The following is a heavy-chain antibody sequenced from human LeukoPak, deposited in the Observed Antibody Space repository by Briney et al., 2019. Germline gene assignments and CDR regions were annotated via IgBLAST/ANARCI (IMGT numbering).Heavy chain of an antibody. J-gene: IGHJ3*02. D-gene: IGHD3-10*01. CDR1: GGSISSGSYY. V-gene: IGHV4-39*01. CDR2: IYYSGST. Sequence: SQTLSLTCTVSGGSISSGSYYWGWIRQPPGKGLEWIGSIYYSGSTYYNPSLKSRVTISVDTSKNQFSLKLSSVTAADTAVYYCARRNVLLWFGESQGAFDIWGQGTMVTVSS. CDR3: ARRNVLLWFGESQGAFDI.